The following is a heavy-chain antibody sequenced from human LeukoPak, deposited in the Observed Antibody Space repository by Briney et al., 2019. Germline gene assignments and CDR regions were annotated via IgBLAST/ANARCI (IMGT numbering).Heavy chain of an antibody. D-gene: IGHD1-26*01. V-gene: IGHV3-21*01. Sequence: GGSLRLSCAASGFTFSSFNMIWVRQAPGRGLEWVSSISSLSTFIYYADSVKGRFTISRDNAKNSLYLQMNSLRAEDTAVYYCARAYLHSGATGYWGQGTLVTVSS. CDR3: ARAYLHSGATGY. CDR2: ISSLSTFI. CDR1: GFTFSSFN. J-gene: IGHJ4*02.